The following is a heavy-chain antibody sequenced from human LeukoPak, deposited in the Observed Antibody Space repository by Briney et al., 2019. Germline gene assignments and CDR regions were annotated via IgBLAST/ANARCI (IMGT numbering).Heavy chain of an antibody. J-gene: IGHJ4*02. CDR3: AKEAYDILTAYVDY. CDR1: GFTFGSYA. CDR2: VSRSGGST. D-gene: IGHD3-9*01. Sequence: GGSLRLSCAASGFTFGSYAMSWVRQAPGKGLEWVSAVSRSGGSTYYADSVKGRFTISRDNSKNTLYLQMNSLRAEDTAVYYCAKEAYDILTAYVDYWGQGTLVTASS. V-gene: IGHV3-23*01.